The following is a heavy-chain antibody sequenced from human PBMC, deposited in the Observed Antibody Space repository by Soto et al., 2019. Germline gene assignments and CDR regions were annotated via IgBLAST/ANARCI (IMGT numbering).Heavy chain of an antibody. J-gene: IGHJ4*02. CDR3: ARDSPDTSGYAPPFGY. V-gene: IGHV3-48*01. CDR2: ISSSSSTI. D-gene: IGHD5-12*01. Sequence: GGSLRLSCAASGFTFSSYSMNWVRQAPGKGLEWVSYISSSSSTIYYADSVKGRFTISRDNAKNSLYLQMNSLRAEDTAVYYCARDSPDTSGYAPPFGYWGQGTLVTVSS. CDR1: GFTFSSYS.